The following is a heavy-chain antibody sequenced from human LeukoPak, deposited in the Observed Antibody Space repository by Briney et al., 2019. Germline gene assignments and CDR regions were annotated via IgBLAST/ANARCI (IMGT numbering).Heavy chain of an antibody. CDR1: GYSFTSYW. D-gene: IGHD3-22*01. Sequence: GESLKISCKGSGYSFTSYWIGWVRQIPGKGLEWMGIIYPGDSDTRYSPSFQGQVTISADKSISTAYLKWSSLKASDTAMYYCATGGYYDSSGYYPEYFQHWGQGTLVTVSS. CDR3: ATGGYYDSSGYYPEYFQH. J-gene: IGHJ1*01. V-gene: IGHV5-51*01. CDR2: IYPGDSDT.